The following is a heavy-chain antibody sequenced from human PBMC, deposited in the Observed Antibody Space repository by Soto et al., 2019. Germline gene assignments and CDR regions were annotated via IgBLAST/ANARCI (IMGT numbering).Heavy chain of an antibody. D-gene: IGHD3-22*01. J-gene: IGHJ4*02. CDR2: MNPDSGDT. V-gene: IGHV1-8*01. CDR1: GHTFTSYD. CDR3: VYNLYDRGGYPYFDY. Sequence: QVQVVQSGAEVTKPGASVKVSCKPSGHTFTSYDINWVRQAPGQGLEWMGWMNPDSGDTGYAQKFQGRVTMTREISISTAYMELSGLRSEDAAVYYCVYNLYDRGGYPYFDYWGQGTLVTVSS.